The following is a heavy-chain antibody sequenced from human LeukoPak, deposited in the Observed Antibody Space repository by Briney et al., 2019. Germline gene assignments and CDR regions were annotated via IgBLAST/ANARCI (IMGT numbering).Heavy chain of an antibody. Sequence: SVKVSCKASGGTFSSYAISWVRQAPGQGLEWMGGIIPIFGTANYAQKFQGRVTITADESTSTAYMELSSLRSEDTAVYYCASPYCSSTSCYSYYYYMDIWGKGTTVTVSS. J-gene: IGHJ6*03. V-gene: IGHV1-69*13. CDR1: GGTFSSYA. D-gene: IGHD2-2*01. CDR3: ASPYCSSTSCYSYYYYMDI. CDR2: IIPIFGTA.